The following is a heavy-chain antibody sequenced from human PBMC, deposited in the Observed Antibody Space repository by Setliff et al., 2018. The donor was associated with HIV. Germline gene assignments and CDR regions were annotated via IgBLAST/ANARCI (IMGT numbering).Heavy chain of an antibody. V-gene: IGHV3-15*01. J-gene: IGHJ4*02. Sequence: GGSLRLSCAVSGLNFNNAWMSWVRQAPGKGLEWVGRIKRKSDGGTADYAAPVKDRFTISRDDSKSTLYLQMNSLTTEDTAVYYCAKQVSGYFDYWGQGALVTVSS. CDR1: GLNFNNAW. CDR3: AKQVSGYFDY. D-gene: IGHD3-10*01. CDR2: IKRKSDGGTA.